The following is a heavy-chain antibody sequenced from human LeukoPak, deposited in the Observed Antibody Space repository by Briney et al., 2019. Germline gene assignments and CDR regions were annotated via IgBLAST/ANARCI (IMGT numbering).Heavy chain of an antibody. CDR3: ARSDSSGWHLGDY. CDR2: ISYDGSNK. J-gene: IGHJ4*02. Sequence: GGSLRLSCAASGFTFSSYAMHWVRQAPGKGLEWVAVISYDGSNKYYADSVKGRFTISRDNSKNTLYLQMNSLRAEDTAVYYCARSDSSGWHLGDYWGQGTLVTVSS. D-gene: IGHD6-19*01. V-gene: IGHV3-30-3*01. CDR1: GFTFSSYA.